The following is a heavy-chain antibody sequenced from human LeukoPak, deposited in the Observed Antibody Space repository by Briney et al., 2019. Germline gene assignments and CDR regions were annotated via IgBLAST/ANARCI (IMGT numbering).Heavy chain of an antibody. D-gene: IGHD6-13*01. V-gene: IGHV4-34*01. CDR2: IYHSGST. CDR3: ARNLIPEQLVLNF. CDR1: GGSFSGYY. J-gene: IGHJ4*02. Sequence: SETLSLTCAVYGGSFSGYYWSWIRQPPGKGLEWIGEIYHSGSTNYNPSLKSRVTISMDKSKNQFSLNLKSVTPEDTAVYYCARNLIPEQLVLNFWGQGTLVTVSS.